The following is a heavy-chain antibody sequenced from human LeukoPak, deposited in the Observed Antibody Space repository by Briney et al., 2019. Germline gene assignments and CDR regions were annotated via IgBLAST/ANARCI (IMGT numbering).Heavy chain of an antibody. CDR3: ARDRRGSSWYVHDAFDI. Sequence: GGSLRLSCAASGFTFSSYAMSWVRQAPGKGLEWVANIKQDGSEKYYVDSVKGRFTISRDNAKNSLYLQMNSLRAEDTAVYCCARDRRGSSWYVHDAFDIWGQGTMVTVSS. D-gene: IGHD6-13*01. CDR2: IKQDGSEK. CDR1: GFTFSSYA. V-gene: IGHV3-7*04. J-gene: IGHJ3*02.